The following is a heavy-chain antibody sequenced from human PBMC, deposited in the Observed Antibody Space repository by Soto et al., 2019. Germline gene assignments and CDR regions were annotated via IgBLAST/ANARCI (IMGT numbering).Heavy chain of an antibody. Sequence: PGGSLRLSCAASGFIFGSYAMSWVRQAPGKGLEWVSAISGSGGSTYYSTSLKTRLTISKDTSKNQVVLTMTNMDPVDTATYYCARIESPHYGDNWYYFDYWGQGTLVTVSS. CDR1: GFIFGSYA. D-gene: IGHD4-17*01. CDR2: ISGSGGST. J-gene: IGHJ4*02. V-gene: IGHV3-23*01. CDR3: ARIESPHYGDNWYYFDY.